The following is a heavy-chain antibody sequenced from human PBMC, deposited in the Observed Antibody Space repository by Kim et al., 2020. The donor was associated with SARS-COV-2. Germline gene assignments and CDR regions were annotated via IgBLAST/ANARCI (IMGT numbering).Heavy chain of an antibody. Sequence: SETLSLTCTVSGGSVSSGSFYWSWIRQSPGKGLEWIGYIHNSGSTNYNPSLKSRVTISVDTSKNQFSLKLSSVTAADTAVYYCARAGGYYYDSSASRWGYWGQGTLVTVSS. CDR1: GGSVSSGSFY. J-gene: IGHJ4*02. D-gene: IGHD3-22*01. V-gene: IGHV4-61*01. CDR2: IHNSGST. CDR3: ARAGGYYYDSSASRWGY.